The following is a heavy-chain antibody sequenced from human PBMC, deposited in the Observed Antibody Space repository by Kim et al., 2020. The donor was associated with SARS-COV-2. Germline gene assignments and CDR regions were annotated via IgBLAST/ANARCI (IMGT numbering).Heavy chain of an antibody. CDR3: AREGYGDYVAYYYGMDV. CDR1: GFTFSSYW. J-gene: IGHJ6*02. Sequence: GGSLRLSCAASGFTFSSYWMSWVRQAPGKGLELVANIKQDGSEKYYVDSVKGRFTISRDNAKNSLYLQMNSLRAEDTAVYYCAREGYGDYVAYYYGMDVWGQGTTVTVSS. D-gene: IGHD4-17*01. CDR2: IKQDGSEK. V-gene: IGHV3-7*01.